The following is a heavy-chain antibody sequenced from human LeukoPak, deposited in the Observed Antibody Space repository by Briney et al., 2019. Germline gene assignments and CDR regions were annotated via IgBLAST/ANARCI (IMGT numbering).Heavy chain of an antibody. J-gene: IGHJ5*02. D-gene: IGHD3-10*01. CDR3: ATQLKDYYGSGSYYNA. V-gene: IGHV4-34*01. CDR2: INHSGST. CDR1: GGSFSGYY. Sequence: SETLSLTCAVYGGSFSGYYWSWIRQPPGKGLEWIGEINHSGSTNYNPSLKSRVTISVDTSKNQFSLKLSSVTAADTAVYYCATQLKDYYGSGSYYNAWGQGTLVTVSS.